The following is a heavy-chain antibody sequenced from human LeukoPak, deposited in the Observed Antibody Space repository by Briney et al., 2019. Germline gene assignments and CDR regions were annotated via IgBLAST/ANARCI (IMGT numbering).Heavy chain of an antibody. D-gene: IGHD2-2*01. Sequence: SVKASCKASGGTFSSYAISWVRQAPGQGLEWMGGIIPIFGTANYAQKFQGRVTITTDESTSTAYMELSSLRSEDTAVYCCARDFVVPAAMRSPRRYYFNYWGQGTLVTVSS. J-gene: IGHJ4*02. CDR3: ARDFVVPAAMRSPRRYYFNY. CDR2: IIPIFGTA. CDR1: GGTFSSYA. V-gene: IGHV1-69*05.